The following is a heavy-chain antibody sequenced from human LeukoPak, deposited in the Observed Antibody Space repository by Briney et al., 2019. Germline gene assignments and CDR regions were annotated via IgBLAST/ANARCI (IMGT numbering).Heavy chain of an antibody. V-gene: IGHV3-30*03. CDR1: GFTFSSNG. CDR2: ISYDGSNK. J-gene: IGHJ4*02. D-gene: IGHD5-18*01. Sequence: GGSLRLSCVASGFTFSSNGMHWVRQAPGKGLEWVAVISYDGSNKYYADSVKGRFTISRDNSKNTLYLQMNSLRAEDTAVYYCARSYSYGGIHYWGQGTLVTVSS. CDR3: ARSYSYGGIHY.